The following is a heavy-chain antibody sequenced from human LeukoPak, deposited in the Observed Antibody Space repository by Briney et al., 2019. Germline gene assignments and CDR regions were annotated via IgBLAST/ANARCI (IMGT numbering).Heavy chain of an antibody. Sequence: SETLSLTCTVSGVSISNAGYLWSWIRQPPGKGLEWIGYIYHSGSTYYNPSLKSRVTISVDRSKNQFSLKLSSVTAADTAVYYCARDFILGYCSSTSCLGAFDIWGQGTMVTVSS. V-gene: IGHV4-30-2*01. CDR1: GVSISNAGYL. D-gene: IGHD2-2*01. CDR2: IYHSGST. CDR3: ARDFILGYCSSTSCLGAFDI. J-gene: IGHJ3*02.